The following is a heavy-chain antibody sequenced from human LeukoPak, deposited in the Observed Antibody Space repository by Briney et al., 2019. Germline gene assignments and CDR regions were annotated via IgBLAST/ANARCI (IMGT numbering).Heavy chain of an antibody. CDR3: ARDPLQAYQLPNTAEYFQH. CDR1: GFTFSSYS. CDR2: ISSSSSYI. J-gene: IGHJ1*01. Sequence: PGGSLRLSCAASGFTFSSYSMNWVRQAPGKGLEWVSSISSSSSYIYYADSVKGRFTISRDNAKNSLYLQMNSLRAEDTAVYYCARDPLQAYQLPNTAEYFQHWGQGTLVTVSS. D-gene: IGHD2-2*01. V-gene: IGHV3-21*01.